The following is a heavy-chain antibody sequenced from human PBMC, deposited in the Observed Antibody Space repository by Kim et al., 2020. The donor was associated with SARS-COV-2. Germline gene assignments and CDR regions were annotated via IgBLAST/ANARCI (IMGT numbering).Heavy chain of an antibody. J-gene: IGHJ6*02. Sequence: IYYADSVKGRLTISRDNAKNSLYLHMDSLRAADTAIYYCARDSAAHYGMDVWGQGTTVTVSS. CDR2: I. CDR3: ARDSAAHYGMDV. V-gene: IGHV3-48*03.